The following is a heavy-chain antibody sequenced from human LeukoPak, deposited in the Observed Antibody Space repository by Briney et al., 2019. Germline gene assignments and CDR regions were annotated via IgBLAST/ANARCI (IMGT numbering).Heavy chain of an antibody. D-gene: IGHD3-22*01. J-gene: IGHJ3*02. CDR2: IYTSGST. Sequence: SETLSLTCTVSGGSISSYYWSWIRQPAGKGLEWIGRIYTSGSTNYNASLKSRVTMSVDTSKNQFSLTLSSVTAADTAVYYCARPTMIVVADSLDDAFDIWGQGTMVTVSS. V-gene: IGHV4-4*07. CDR3: ARPTMIVVADSLDDAFDI. CDR1: GGSISSYY.